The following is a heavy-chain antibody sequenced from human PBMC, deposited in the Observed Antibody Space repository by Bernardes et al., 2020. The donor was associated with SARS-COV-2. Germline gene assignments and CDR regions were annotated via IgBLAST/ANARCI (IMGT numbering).Heavy chain of an antibody. D-gene: IGHD6-13*01. J-gene: IGHJ3*02. CDR1: GFTFSGSA. Sequence: GGSLRLSCAASGFTFSGSAIHWVRQTSGKGLQWVGRIRSKADNYATAYAAWVKGRFTISRDDAKSTEFLQMNSLKIEDTAVYYCTSWEMTQPVPFENWGQGTIVTVSS. V-gene: IGHV3-73*01. CDR2: IRSKADNYAT. CDR3: TSWEMTQPVPFEN.